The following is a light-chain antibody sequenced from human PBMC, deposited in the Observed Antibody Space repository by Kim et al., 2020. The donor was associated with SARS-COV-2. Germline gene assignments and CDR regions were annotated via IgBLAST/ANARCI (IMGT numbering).Light chain of an antibody. CDR1: QSISSSY. CDR2: GAS. J-gene: IGKJ3*01. V-gene: IGKV3-20*01. Sequence: LSPGERATLSCRTSQSISSSYLAWYQQKPGQAPRLLIYGASTRAAGIPDRFSGSGSGTDFTLTISRLEPEDFAVYYCQQYGSSFTFGPGTKVDIK. CDR3: QQYGSSFT.